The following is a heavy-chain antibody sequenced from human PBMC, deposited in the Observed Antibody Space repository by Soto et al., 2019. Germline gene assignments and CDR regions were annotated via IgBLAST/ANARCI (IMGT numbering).Heavy chain of an antibody. D-gene: IGHD3-10*01. Sequence: QVQLVQSGAEVKKPGASVKVSCKASGYTFTGHYMHWVRQAPGQGLEWMGWINPNSVGTNYAQKFQGRVTMTRDTSSSTACIELSRRRSDDTAVYYCGRGPMVRAAHGFDIWGQGTMVTVCS. J-gene: IGHJ3*02. V-gene: IGHV1-2*02. CDR2: INPNSVGT. CDR3: GRGPMVRAAHGFDI. CDR1: GYTFTGHY.